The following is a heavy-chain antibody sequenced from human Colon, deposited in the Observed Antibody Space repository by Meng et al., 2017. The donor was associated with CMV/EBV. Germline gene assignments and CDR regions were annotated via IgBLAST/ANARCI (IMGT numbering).Heavy chain of an antibody. Sequence: FAFTFSAFAISWVRRAPVKRLAWVSSISVTGGSTYYADSVKGRFTISRDDSHNTLFLHMNSLRAEGTAVYYCAKADYYDGSGYYFDYWGQGTLVTVSS. CDR1: AFTFSAFA. CDR3: AKADYYDGSGYYFDY. D-gene: IGHD3-22*01. V-gene: IGHV3-23*01. CDR2: ISVTGGST. J-gene: IGHJ4*02.